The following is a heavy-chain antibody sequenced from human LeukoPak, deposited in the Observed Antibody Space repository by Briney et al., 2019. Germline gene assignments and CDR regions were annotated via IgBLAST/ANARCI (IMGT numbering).Heavy chain of an antibody. Sequence: SETLSLTCTVSGGSISSSSYYWGWIRQPPGKGLEWIGSIYYSGSTYYNPSLKSRVTISVDTSKNQFSLKLSSVTAADTAVYYCAGWYVGLFDYWGQGTLVAVSS. V-gene: IGHV4-39*07. CDR2: IYYSGST. D-gene: IGHD6-19*01. CDR1: GGSISSSSYY. CDR3: AGWYVGLFDY. J-gene: IGHJ4*02.